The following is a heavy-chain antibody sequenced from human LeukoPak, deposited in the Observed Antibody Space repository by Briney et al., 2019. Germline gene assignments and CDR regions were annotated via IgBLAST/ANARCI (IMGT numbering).Heavy chain of an antibody. V-gene: IGHV3-33*01. CDR1: GFSFSSYG. CDR2: IWFDGSNK. CDR3: ARELPPVMKYYFDY. Sequence: GGSLRLSCAASGFSFSSYGMHWVRQAPGKGLESVAVIWFDGSNKYYAASVKGRFTISRDNSKNTLYLQMDSLRAEDTAVYYCARELPPVMKYYFDYWGQGTLVTVSS. J-gene: IGHJ4*02. D-gene: IGHD4-11*01.